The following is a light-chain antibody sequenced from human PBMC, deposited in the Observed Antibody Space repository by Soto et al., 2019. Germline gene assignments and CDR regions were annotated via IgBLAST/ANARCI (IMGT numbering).Light chain of an antibody. Sequence: DNVMTQSPLSLPVTPGEPASISCMSSQSPLHSNGYHYLDWYVQKPGQSPQLLIYLGSNRASGVPDRFSGSGSGTDFTLKISRVEAEDVGVYYCMQALHTPWTFGQGTKVDIK. J-gene: IGKJ1*01. V-gene: IGKV2-28*01. CDR1: QSPLHSNGYHY. CDR2: LGS. CDR3: MQALHTPWT.